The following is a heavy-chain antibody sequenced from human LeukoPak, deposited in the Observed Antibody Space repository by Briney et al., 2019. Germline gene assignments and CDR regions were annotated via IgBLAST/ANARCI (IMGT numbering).Heavy chain of an antibody. V-gene: IGHV4-59*01. J-gene: IGHJ5*02. CDR1: GGSISSYY. CDR2: IYYSGST. D-gene: IGHD3-10*01. Sequence: SETLSLTCAVSGGSISSYYWSWIRQPPGKGLEWIGYIYYSGSTNYNPSLKSRVTISVDTSKNQFSLQLSSVTAADTAVYYCAGDGHHYGSGSYYNLRGIYPWGQGTLVTVSS. CDR3: AGDGHHYGSGSYYNLRGIYP.